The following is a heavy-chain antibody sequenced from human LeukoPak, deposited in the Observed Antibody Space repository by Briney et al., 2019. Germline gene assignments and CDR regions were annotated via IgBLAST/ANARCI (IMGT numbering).Heavy chain of an antibody. V-gene: IGHV1-18*01. Sequence: GASVKVSCKASGYTFTSYGISWVRQAPGQGLEWMGWVSAYNGNTNYAQKLQGRVTMTTDTSTSTAYMELRSLRSDDTAVYYCARDPVGGYASNWFDPWGQGTLVTVSS. J-gene: IGHJ5*02. CDR2: VSAYNGNT. CDR1: GYTFTSYG. CDR3: ARDPVGGYASNWFDP. D-gene: IGHD5-12*01.